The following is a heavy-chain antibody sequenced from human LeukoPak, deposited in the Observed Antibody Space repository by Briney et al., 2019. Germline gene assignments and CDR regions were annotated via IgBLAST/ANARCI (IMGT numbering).Heavy chain of an antibody. V-gene: IGHV4-39*07. D-gene: IGHD2-15*01. J-gene: IGHJ6*03. CDR2: LDESGRP. CDR3: ARDLGGYPFFMDV. Sequence: SETLSLTCSVSGGSIRSGDHHWAWVRQPPGKGLEFIGSLDESGRPYYNRPLKSRVSISGDTSGKQFSLNLTSVNAADTAVYFCARDLGGYPFFMDVWGRGTKVIVSS. CDR1: GGSIRSGDHH.